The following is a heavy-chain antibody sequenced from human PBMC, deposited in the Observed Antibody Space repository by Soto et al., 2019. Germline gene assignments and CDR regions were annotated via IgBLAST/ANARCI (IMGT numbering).Heavy chain of an antibody. CDR2: IKQDGSEK. Sequence: EVQLVESGGGLVQPGGSLRLSCAASGFTFSSYWMSWVRQAPGKGLEWVANIKQDGSEKYYVDSVKGRFTISRDNAKNSLYLQMNSLRAEDTAVYYCASNPRGLRFYYYYYGMDVWGQGTTVTVSS. CDR3: ASNPRGLRFYYYYYGMDV. D-gene: IGHD2-15*01. J-gene: IGHJ6*02. CDR1: GFTFSSYW. V-gene: IGHV3-7*01.